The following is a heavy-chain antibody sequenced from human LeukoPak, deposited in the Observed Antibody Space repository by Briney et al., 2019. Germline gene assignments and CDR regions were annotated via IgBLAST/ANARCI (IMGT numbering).Heavy chain of an antibody. D-gene: IGHD3-3*01. CDR3: LKYNFSPECAFGI. V-gene: IGHV3-43*02. CDR1: GFTFDGYA. Sequence: GGSLRLSCAASGFTFDGYAMHWVRQAPGKGLEWVSLISGDGTFTYYADSVKGRFTISRDNSTNSLYLQMNSLRAEDTALYYCLKYNFSPECAFGIWGQRTRVTASS. CDR2: ISGDGTFT. J-gene: IGHJ3*02.